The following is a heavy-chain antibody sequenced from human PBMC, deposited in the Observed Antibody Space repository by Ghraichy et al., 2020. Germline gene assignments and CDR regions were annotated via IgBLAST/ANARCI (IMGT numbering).Heavy chain of an antibody. V-gene: IGHV3-7*01. Sequence: GGSLRLSCAASGFTFSSYWMSWVRQAPGKGLEWVANIKQDGSEKYYVDSVKGRFTISRDNAKNSLYLQMNSLRAEDTTVYYCARLSKPAQLWFRNAFDIWGQGTMVTVSS. CDR3: ARLSKPAQLWFRNAFDI. CDR1: GFTFSSYW. CDR2: IKQDGSEK. D-gene: IGHD5-18*01. J-gene: IGHJ3*02.